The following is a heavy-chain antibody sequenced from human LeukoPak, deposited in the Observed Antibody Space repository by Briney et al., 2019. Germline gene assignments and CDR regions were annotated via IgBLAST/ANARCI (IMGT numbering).Heavy chain of an antibody. CDR1: GGSISSYY. D-gene: IGHD6-13*01. CDR2: IYYSGST. V-gene: IGHV4-59*08. CDR3: GLVSWESSSQNVGPAGY. Sequence: SETLSLTCTVSGGSISSYYWSWIRQPPGKGLEWIGYIYYSGSTNYNPSLKSRVTISVDTSKNQFSLKLSSVTAADTAVYYCGLVSWESSSQNVGPAGYWGQGTLVTVSS. J-gene: IGHJ4*02.